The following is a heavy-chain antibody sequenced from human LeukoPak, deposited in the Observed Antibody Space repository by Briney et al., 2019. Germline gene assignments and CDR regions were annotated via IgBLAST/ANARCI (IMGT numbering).Heavy chain of an antibody. CDR1: GYAFTSYD. V-gene: IGHV1-8*01. CDR3: ARVREGIVGAYYFDY. CDR2: MNPNSGNT. D-gene: IGHD1-26*01. Sequence: GASVKVSCKASGYAFTSYDINWVRQATGQGLEWMGWMNPNSGNTGYAQKFQGRVTMTRNTSISTAYMELSSLRSEDTAVYYCARVREGIVGAYYFDYWGQGTLVTVSS. J-gene: IGHJ4*02.